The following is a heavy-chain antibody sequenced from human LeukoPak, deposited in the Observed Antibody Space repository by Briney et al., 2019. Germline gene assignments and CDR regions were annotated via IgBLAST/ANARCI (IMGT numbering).Heavy chain of an antibody. CDR3: AKDLSGYPDYYFDY. J-gene: IGHJ4*02. CDR1: GFTFSIYA. V-gene: IGHV3-23*01. Sequence: GGSLRLSCAASGFTFSIYAMSWVRQAPGKGLEWVSAISGSGGSTYYADSAKGRFTISRDNSQNTLYLQMNSLRAEDTAVYYCAKDLSGYPDYYFDYWGQGTLVTVSS. D-gene: IGHD5-12*01. CDR2: ISGSGGST.